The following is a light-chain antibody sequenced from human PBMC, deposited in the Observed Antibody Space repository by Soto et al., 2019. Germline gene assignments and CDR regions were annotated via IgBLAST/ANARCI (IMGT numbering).Light chain of an antibody. CDR3: TSYTSSSTGV. CDR1: SGDVGGYNY. J-gene: IGLJ3*02. CDR2: EVS. V-gene: IGLV2-14*01. Sequence: QSALTQPASVSGSPGQSITISCTGTSGDVGGYNYVSWYQQHPDKAPKLMIYEVSNRPSGVSNRFSGSKSGNTASLTISGLQAEDEADYYCTSYTSSSTGVFGGGTQLTVL.